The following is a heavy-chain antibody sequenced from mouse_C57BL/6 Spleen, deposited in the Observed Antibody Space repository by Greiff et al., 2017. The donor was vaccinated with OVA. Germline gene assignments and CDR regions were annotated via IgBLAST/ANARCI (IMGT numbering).Heavy chain of an antibody. CDR2: IDPSDTYT. CDR1: GYTFTSYW. V-gene: IGHV1-59*01. Sequence: QVQLQQPGAELVRPGTSVKLSCKASGYTFTSYWMHWVKQRPGQGLEWIGVIDPSDTYTNYNQEFKGKATLTVDTSSSPAYMQLSSLTSEDSAVYYCARGGGSSYGDYWGQGTTLTVSS. J-gene: IGHJ2*01. D-gene: IGHD1-1*01. CDR3: ARGGGSSYGDY.